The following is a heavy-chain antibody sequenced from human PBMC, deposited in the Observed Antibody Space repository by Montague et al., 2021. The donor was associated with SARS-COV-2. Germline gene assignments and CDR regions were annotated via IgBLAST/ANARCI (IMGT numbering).Heavy chain of an antibody. CDR2: IYTSGGT. Sequence: LRLSCAASGFSFSSYWMSWVRQSAGKGLEWIGRIYTSGGTYNGPSLKRRFSISVDTSKNQFSLKVTSVTAADTAVYYCARRPGTFGAAFDIWGLGTMVTVSS. CDR1: GFSFSSYW. D-gene: IGHD3-10*01. J-gene: IGHJ3*02. CDR3: ARRPGTFGAAFDI. V-gene: IGHV4-4*07.